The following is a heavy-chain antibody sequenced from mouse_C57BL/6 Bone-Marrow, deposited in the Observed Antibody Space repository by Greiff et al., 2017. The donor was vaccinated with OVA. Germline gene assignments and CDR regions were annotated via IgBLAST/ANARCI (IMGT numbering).Heavy chain of an antibody. CDR3: ARGNGNYVGDAMDY. CDR2: INPGSGGT. CDR1: GYAFTNYL. V-gene: IGHV1-54*01. J-gene: IGHJ4*01. Sequence: QVQLQQSGAELVRPGTSVKVSCKASGYAFTNYLIEWVKQRPGQGLEWIGVINPGSGGTNYNEKFKGKATLTADKSSSTAYMQLSSLTSEDSAVYFCARGNGNYVGDAMDYWGQGTSVTVSS. D-gene: IGHD2-1*01.